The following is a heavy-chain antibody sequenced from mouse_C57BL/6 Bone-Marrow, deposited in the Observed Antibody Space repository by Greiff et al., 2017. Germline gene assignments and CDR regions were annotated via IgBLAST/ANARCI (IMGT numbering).Heavy chain of an antibody. CDR3: AREGVLRSYFDY. D-gene: IGHD1-1*01. CDR1: GYTFTSYT. Sequence: VKLVESGAELARPGASVKMSCKASGYTFTSYTMHWVKQRPGQGLEWIGYINPSSGYTKYNQKFKDKATLTADKSSSTAYMQLSSLTSEYSAVYYCAREGVLRSYFDYWGQGTTLTVSS. V-gene: IGHV1-4*01. CDR2: INPSSGYT. J-gene: IGHJ2*01.